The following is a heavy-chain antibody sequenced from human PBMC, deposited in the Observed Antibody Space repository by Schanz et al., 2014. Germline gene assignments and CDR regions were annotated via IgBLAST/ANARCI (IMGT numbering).Heavy chain of an antibody. CDR3: VRHGNYEFWHGPTPQFEN. V-gene: IGHV4-39*01. Sequence: QLHLQESGPGLAKPSETLSLICSVSGGSISTSSRYWGWIRQSPGKGLEWLGSLYYTGKTHYNPSPKSKSPISRDPPKTLFSRNLPSVTAADTAVYYCVRHGNYEFWHGPTPQFENWGQGTLVTVS. J-gene: IGHJ4*02. D-gene: IGHD3-3*01. CDR1: GGSISTSSRY. CDR2: LYYTGKT.